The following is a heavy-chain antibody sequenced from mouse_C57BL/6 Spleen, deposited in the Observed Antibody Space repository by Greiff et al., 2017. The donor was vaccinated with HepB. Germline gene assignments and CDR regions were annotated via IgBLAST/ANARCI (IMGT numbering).Heavy chain of an antibody. J-gene: IGHJ2*01. CDR2: IHPNSGST. Sequence: QVHVKQSGAELVNPGASVKLSCKASGYTFTSYWMHWVKQRPGQGLEWIGMIHPNSGSTNYNEKFKSKATLTVDKSSSTAYMQLSSLTSEDSAVYYCAREAQLGRPDYWGQGTTLTVSS. CDR3: AREAQLGRPDY. V-gene: IGHV1-64*01. D-gene: IGHD4-1*02. CDR1: GYTFTSYW.